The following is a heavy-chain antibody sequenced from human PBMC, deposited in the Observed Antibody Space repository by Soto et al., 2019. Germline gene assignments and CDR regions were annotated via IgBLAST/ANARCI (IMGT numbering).Heavy chain of an antibody. D-gene: IGHD6-13*01. V-gene: IGHV3-72*01. CDR1: GFSFSDHY. Sequence: EVQLVESGGGLVRPGGSLRLSCAASGFSFSDHYMDWVRQAPGKGLEWVGRTRNKAYSFTTEYAPALKGRFTISRDDSEDSLYLQMNSLKTEDTALYYCVTSIPSSKWSGCESWGQGTLVTVSP. CDR2: TRNKAYSFTT. CDR3: VTSIPSSKWSGCES. J-gene: IGHJ5*02.